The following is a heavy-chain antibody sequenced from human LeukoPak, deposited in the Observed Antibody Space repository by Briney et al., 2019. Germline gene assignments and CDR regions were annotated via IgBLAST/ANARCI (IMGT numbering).Heavy chain of an antibody. V-gene: IGHV3-33*01. J-gene: IGHJ3*02. Sequence: GGSLRLSCAASGFTFSSYGMHWVRQAPGKGLEWVAVIWYDGSNKYYADSVKGRFTISRDNYKNMLYLQMNSQRAEDTAVYYCARVGANSGYDFPQPSGGAFDIWGQGTMVTVSS. CDR1: GFTFSSYG. CDR3: ARVGANSGYDFPQPSGGAFDI. D-gene: IGHD5-12*01. CDR2: IWYDGSNK.